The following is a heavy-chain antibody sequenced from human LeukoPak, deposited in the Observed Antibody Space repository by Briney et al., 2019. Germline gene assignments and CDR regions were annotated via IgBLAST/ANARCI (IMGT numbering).Heavy chain of an antibody. D-gene: IGHD2-15*01. CDR1: GFTFSSYA. CDR3: ARERGLADAFDI. CDR2: ISYDGSNK. V-gene: IGHV3-30*04. J-gene: IGHJ3*02. Sequence: GGSLRLSRAASGFTFSSYAMHWVRQAPGKGLEWVAVISYDGSNKYYADSVKGRFTISRDNSKNTLYLQMNSLRAEDTAVYYCARERGLADAFDIWGQGTMVPVSS.